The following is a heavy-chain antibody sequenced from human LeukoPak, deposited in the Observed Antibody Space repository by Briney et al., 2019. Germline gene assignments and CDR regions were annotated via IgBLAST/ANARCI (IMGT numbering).Heavy chain of an antibody. J-gene: IGHJ4*02. D-gene: IGHD6-13*01. Sequence: GGSLRLSCAASGFTLSTYGMYWVRQAPGRGLEWVAVIWNDGSNKHYADSVKGRFTISRDNSKNTLDLQMNSLRAEDTAVYYCAKDLSSSWFEGLDNWGQGTLVTVSS. CDR2: IWNDGSNK. CDR1: GFTLSTYG. CDR3: AKDLSSSWFEGLDN. V-gene: IGHV3-33*06.